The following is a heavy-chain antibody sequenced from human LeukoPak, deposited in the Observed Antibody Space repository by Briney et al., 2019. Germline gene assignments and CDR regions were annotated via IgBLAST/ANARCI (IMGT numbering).Heavy chain of an antibody. J-gene: IGHJ5*02. D-gene: IGHD6-19*01. V-gene: IGHV4-61*02. CDR1: GGSISSGSYY. Sequence: SQTLSLTCTVSGGSISSGSYYWSWIRQPAGKGLEWIGRIYYSGSTNYNPSLKSRVTISVDTSKNQFSLKLSSVTAADTAVYYCARDVPLIAVAGIGWTFDPWGQGTLVTVSS. CDR3: ARDVPLIAVAGIGWTFDP. CDR2: IYYSGST.